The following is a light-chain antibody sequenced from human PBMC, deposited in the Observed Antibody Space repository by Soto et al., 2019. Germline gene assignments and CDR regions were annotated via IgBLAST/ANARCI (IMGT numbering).Light chain of an antibody. CDR1: QTISSW. Sequence: DIQMTQCPSTLYGSVGDRVTITCRASQTISSWLAWYQQKPGKAPKLLIYKASNLKSGVPSRFSGSGSGTEFTLTISSLQPDDFATYYCQHYNSYSEAFGQGTKVDI. CDR3: QHYNSYSEA. CDR2: KAS. V-gene: IGKV1-5*03. J-gene: IGKJ1*01.